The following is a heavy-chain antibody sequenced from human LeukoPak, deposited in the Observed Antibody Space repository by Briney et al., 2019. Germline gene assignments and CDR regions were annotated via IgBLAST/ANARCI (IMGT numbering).Heavy chain of an antibody. V-gene: IGHV4-39*07. CDR3: ARDQNWFDP. J-gene: IGHJ5*02. CDR2: IYYSGST. Sequence: SETLSLTCTASGGSISSSSYYWGWIRQPPGKGLEWIGSIYYSGSTYYNPSLKSRVTISVDTSKNQFSLKLSSVTAADTAVYYCARDQNWFDPWGQGTLVTVSS. CDR1: GGSISSSSYY.